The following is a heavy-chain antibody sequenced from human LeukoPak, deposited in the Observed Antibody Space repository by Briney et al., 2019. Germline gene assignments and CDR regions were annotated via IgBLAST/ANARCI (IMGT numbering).Heavy chain of an antibody. CDR1: GYTFTSYD. D-gene: IGHD6-13*01. CDR2: MNPNSGGT. V-gene: IGHV1-2*02. Sequence: ASVKVSCKASGYTFTSYDINWVRQATGQGLEWMGWMNPNSGGTNYAQKFQGRVTMTRDTSISTAYMELSRLRSDDTAVYYCARRRNGIAAAGKVFWFDPWGQGTLVTVSS. CDR3: ARRRNGIAAAGKVFWFDP. J-gene: IGHJ5*02.